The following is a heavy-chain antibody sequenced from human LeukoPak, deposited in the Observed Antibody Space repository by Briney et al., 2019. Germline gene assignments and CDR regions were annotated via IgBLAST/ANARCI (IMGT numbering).Heavy chain of an antibody. J-gene: IGHJ4*02. V-gene: IGHV3-30*04. D-gene: IGHD3-10*01. CDR3: ARDLQITRRPGSIDY. Sequence: GGSLRLSCAASGFTFSNYAMHWVRQAPGKGLEWVAVISYDGSNKYYADSVKGRFTISRDNSKNTLYLQTNSLRSEDTAVYYCARDLQITRRPGSIDYWGQGTLVTVSS. CDR1: GFTFSNYA. CDR2: ISYDGSNK.